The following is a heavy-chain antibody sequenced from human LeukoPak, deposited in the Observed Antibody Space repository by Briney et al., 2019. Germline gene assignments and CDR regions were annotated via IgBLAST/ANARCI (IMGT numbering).Heavy chain of an antibody. J-gene: IGHJ4*02. D-gene: IGHD6-19*01. CDR1: GFTVSSNY. CDR3: AKDFSLYSSGWYYFDY. CDR2: ISGSGGST. V-gene: IGHV3-23*01. Sequence: GGSLRLSCAASGFTVSSNYMSWVRQAPGKGLEWVSAISGSGGSTYYADSVKGRFTISRDNSKNTLYLQMNSLRAEDTAVYYCAKDFSLYSSGWYYFDYWGQGTLVTVSS.